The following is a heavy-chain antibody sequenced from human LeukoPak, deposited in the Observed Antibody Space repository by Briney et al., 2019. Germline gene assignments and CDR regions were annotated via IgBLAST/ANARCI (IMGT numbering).Heavy chain of an antibody. CDR1: GFTFSSYS. CDR2: ISSSSSTI. CDR3: AELGITMIGGV. V-gene: IGHV3-48*01. Sequence: SGGSLRLSCAASGFTFSSYSMNWVRQAPGKGLEWVSYISSSSSTIYYADSVKGRFTISRDNAKNSLYLQMNSLRAEDTAVYYCAELGITMIGGVWGKGTTVTSSS. J-gene: IGHJ6*04. D-gene: IGHD3-10*02.